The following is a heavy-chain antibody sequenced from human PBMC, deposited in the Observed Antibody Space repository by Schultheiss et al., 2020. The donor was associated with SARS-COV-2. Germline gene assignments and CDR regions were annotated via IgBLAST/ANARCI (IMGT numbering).Heavy chain of an antibody. J-gene: IGHJ5*02. Sequence: ASVKVSCKASGYTFTGYGISWVRQAPGQGLEWMGWISAYNGNTNYAQKLQGRVAMTTDTSTSTAYMELRSLRSDDTAVYYCARDHSDILNYNWFDPWAREPWSPSPQ. CDR3: ARDHSDILNYNWFDP. CDR1: GYTFTGYG. D-gene: IGHD3-9*01. CDR2: ISAYNGNT. V-gene: IGHV1-18*01.